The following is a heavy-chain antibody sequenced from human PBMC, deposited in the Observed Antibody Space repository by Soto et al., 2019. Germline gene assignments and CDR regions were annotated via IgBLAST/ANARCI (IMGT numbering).Heavy chain of an antibody. CDR2: INAGNGNT. CDR3: ARWRSGGSCYDY. V-gene: IGHV1-3*01. J-gene: IGHJ4*02. CDR1: GYTFTSYA. D-gene: IGHD2-15*01. Sequence: ASVKVSCKASGYTFTSYAMHWVRQAPGQRLEWMGWINAGNGNTKYSQKFQGRVTITRDTSASTAYMELSSLGSEGTAVYYCARWRSGGSCYDYWGQGTLVTVSS.